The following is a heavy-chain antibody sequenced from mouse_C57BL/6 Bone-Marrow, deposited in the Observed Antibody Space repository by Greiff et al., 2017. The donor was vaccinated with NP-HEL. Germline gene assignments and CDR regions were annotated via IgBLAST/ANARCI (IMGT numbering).Heavy chain of an antibody. D-gene: IGHD2-5*01. Sequence: VQLQQSGPELVKPGASVKIPCKASGYTFTDYNMDWVKQSHGKSLEWIGDINPNNGGTIYNQKFKGKATLTVDKSSSTAYMELRSLTSEDTAVYYCARRAYYSNNYAMDYWGQGTSVTVSS. CDR3: ARRAYYSNNYAMDY. CDR2: INPNNGGT. V-gene: IGHV1-18*01. J-gene: IGHJ4*01. CDR1: GYTFTDYN.